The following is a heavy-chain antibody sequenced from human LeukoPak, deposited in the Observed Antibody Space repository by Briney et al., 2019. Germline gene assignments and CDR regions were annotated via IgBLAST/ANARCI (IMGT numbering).Heavy chain of an antibody. CDR1: GGSISSYY. V-gene: IGHV4-59*08. CDR3: ARGLWFGESSFYFDY. Sequence: SETLSLTCTVSGGSISSYYWSWVRQPPGKGLEWIGYIYYRGSTNYNPSLKSRVTISVDTSKNQFSLKLSSVTAADTAVYYCARGLWFGESSFYFDYWGQGTLVTVSS. D-gene: IGHD3-10*01. CDR2: IYYRGST. J-gene: IGHJ4*02.